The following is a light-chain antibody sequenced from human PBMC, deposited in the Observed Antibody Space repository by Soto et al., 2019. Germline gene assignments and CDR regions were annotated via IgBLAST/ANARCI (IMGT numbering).Light chain of an antibody. V-gene: IGKV1-5*01. J-gene: IGKJ1*01. CDR1: QNINNW. Sequence: TLSASIGDRVSITCRASQNINNWLAWYQQKPGEAPKLLIYDASNLQSGVPSRFSGSGSGTTFTLTISSLQADDFASYYCQQYDSFWTFGQGTKVDIK. CDR3: QQYDSFWT. CDR2: DAS.